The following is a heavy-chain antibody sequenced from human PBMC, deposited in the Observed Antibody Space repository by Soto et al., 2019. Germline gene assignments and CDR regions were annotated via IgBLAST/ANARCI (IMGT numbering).Heavy chain of an antibody. V-gene: IGHV1-69*08. J-gene: IGHJ6*02. CDR2: IIPILGET. Sequence: QVQLVQSGAEVKKPGSSVRVSCKASGTIFSSYTISWVRQAPGQGLEWMGRIIPILGETNSAQKFQGRVTLXXDKYTNTAYMELNSLRLEDTALYYCARGLGGRMDDWGQGTTVTVSS. D-gene: IGHD3-16*01. CDR1: GTIFSSYT. CDR3: ARGLGGRMDD.